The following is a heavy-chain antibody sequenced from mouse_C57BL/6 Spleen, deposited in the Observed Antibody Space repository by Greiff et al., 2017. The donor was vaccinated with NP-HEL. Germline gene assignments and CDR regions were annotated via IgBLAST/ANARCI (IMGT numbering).Heavy chain of an antibody. D-gene: IGHD1-1*01. CDR2: IYPGSGNT. CDR3: ARDYGSSYLREWFAY. J-gene: IGHJ3*01. Sequence: QVQLKESGPELVKPGASVKISCKASGYTFTDYYINWVKQRPGQGLEWIGWIYPGSGNTKYNEKFKGKATLTVDTSSSTAYMQLSSLTSEDSAVYFCARDYGSSYLREWFAYWGQGTLVTVSA. V-gene: IGHV1-84*01. CDR1: GYTFTDYY.